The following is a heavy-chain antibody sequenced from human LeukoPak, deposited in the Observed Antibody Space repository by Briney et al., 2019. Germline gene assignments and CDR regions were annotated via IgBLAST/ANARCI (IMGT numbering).Heavy chain of an antibody. V-gene: IGHV4-31*11. Sequence: SGTLSLPCAVSGGSISSVYWSWIRQHPGKGLEWIGYIYYSGSTYYNPSLKSRVTITVDTSKNQFSLKLRSVTAADTSVYYCAREPVVVVAATYYYGMDVWGQRGTVTVPS. CDR1: GGSISSVY. CDR2: IYYSGST. J-gene: IGHJ6*01. D-gene: IGHD2-15*01. CDR3: AREPVVVVAATYYYGMDV.